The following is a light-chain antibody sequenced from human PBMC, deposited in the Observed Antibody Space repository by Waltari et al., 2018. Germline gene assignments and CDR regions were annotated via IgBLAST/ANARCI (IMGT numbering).Light chain of an antibody. CDR2: RNN. J-gene: IGLJ2*01. V-gene: IGLV1-47*01. Sequence: QSVLSQPPSASGTPGQRVTISCSGSNYNIGNNFVYWYHQLPGTAPKLLIYRNNQQPSGVPDRFSGSNSGTSASLAISGLRSEDEADYYCASWDGSLGGVIFGGGTKLTVL. CDR1: NYNIGNNF. CDR3: ASWDGSLGGVI.